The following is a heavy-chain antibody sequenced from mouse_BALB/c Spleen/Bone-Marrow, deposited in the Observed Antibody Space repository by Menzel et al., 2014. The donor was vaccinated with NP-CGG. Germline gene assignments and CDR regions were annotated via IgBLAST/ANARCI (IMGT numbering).Heavy chain of an antibody. CDR3: VRSYDSYAMDS. V-gene: IGHV5-6-3*01. J-gene: IGHJ4*01. CDR2: INSNGGST. Sequence: DVQLVESGGGLVQPGGSLKLSCAASGFTFSSYGMSWVRQTPDKRLELVATINSNGGSTYYPDSVKGRFTISRDNARNILYLQMSSLRSEDTAMYYCVRSYDSYAMDSWGQGTSVTVSS. CDR1: GFTFSSYG. D-gene: IGHD2-10*02.